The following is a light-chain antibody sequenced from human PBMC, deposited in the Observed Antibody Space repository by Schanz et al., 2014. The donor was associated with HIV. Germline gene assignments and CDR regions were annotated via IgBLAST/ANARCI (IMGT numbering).Light chain of an antibody. J-gene: IGKJ1*01. CDR2: DAS. CDR3: QQYGYSPGT. Sequence: EIVMTQSPAPLSVSPGERATLSCRASQSVGGNLAWYQQKPGQAPRLLLYDASSRATGIPGRFSGRGSGTDFTLTISRLEPEDFAVYYCQQYGYSPGTFGQGTKVEIK. V-gene: IGKV3-20*01. CDR1: QSVGGN.